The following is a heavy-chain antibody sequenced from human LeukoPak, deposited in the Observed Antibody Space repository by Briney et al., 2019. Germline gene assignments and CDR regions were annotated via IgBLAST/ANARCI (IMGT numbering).Heavy chain of an antibody. D-gene: IGHD6-13*01. Sequence: SETLSLTCSVSGGSISIYYWSWIRQPPGKALECSGYIYYSGSTDYNPSLKSRVTVSVDTSKNQFSLKLISVTAADTAVYYCARVNSSSWYLDYWGQGTLVTVSS. V-gene: IGHV4-59*01. CDR3: ARVNSSSWYLDY. CDR2: IYYSGST. CDR1: GGSISIYY. J-gene: IGHJ4*02.